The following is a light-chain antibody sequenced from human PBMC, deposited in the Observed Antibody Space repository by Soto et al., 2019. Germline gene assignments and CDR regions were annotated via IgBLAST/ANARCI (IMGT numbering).Light chain of an antibody. CDR1: SSDIGTYKY. CDR2: EVT. CDR3: SSYTSTNTPYV. Sequence: QSVLTQPASVSGSPGQSITISCTGTSSDIGTYKYVSWFQHHPGKAPKLILYEVTTRPSGISSRFSGSKSGNTASLTISGLQADDEAYYYCSSYTSTNTPYVFGTGTKVTVL. J-gene: IGLJ1*01. V-gene: IGLV2-14*01.